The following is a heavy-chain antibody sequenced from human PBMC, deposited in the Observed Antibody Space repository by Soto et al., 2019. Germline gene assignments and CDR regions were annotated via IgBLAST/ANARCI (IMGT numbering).Heavy chain of an antibody. CDR3: ARGRYGDY. V-gene: IGHV1-18*01. CDR2: SSAHNHNT. CDR1: GYTFTSDG. Sequence: QVHLVQSGAEVKKPGASVKVSCKGSGYTFTSDGISWVRQAPGQRLEWMGWSSAHNHNTNYAPKLQGRVTVTTGTSTSTAYMELRSLRSDETAVYYCARGRYGDYWGQGTLVTGSS. J-gene: IGHJ4*02. D-gene: IGHD4-17*01.